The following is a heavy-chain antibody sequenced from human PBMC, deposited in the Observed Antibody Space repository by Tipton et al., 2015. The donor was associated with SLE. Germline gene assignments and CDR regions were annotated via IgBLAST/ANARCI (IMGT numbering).Heavy chain of an antibody. D-gene: IGHD2-21*02. J-gene: IGHJ4*02. CDR2: ITTSSSYT. CDR3: AKELVVVTALDY. Sequence: SLRLSCAASGFSFSDYYMTWIRQAPGKGLEWVSYITTSSSYTNYADSVKGRFTISRDNAKNSLYLQMNSLRAEDTAVYYCAKELVVVTALDYWGQGTLVTVSS. V-gene: IGHV3-11*05. CDR1: GFSFSDYY.